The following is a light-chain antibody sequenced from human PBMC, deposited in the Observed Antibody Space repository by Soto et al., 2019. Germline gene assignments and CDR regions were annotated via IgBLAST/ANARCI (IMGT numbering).Light chain of an antibody. V-gene: IGKV4-1*01. Sequence: DIVMTQSPDSLAVSLGERATINCKSSQSVLYSSNNKNYLAWYQQKPGQPPKLLIYWASTRESGVPDRFSGSGSGTDCTLTLSSLQAEDVAVYYCQQYYTTPPYTFGQGTKLEIK. CDR1: QSVLYSSNNKNY. J-gene: IGKJ2*01. CDR3: QQYYTTPPYT. CDR2: WAS.